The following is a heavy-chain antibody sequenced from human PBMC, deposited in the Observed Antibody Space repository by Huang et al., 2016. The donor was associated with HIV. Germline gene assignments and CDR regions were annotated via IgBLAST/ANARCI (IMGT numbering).Heavy chain of an antibody. CDR3: ARRFSSSSGYFDY. V-gene: IGHV5-51*01. Sequence: VQLVQSGAEVKKPGESLKISCKGSGYSFSSYWIAWVRQMPGKGLEWMGIIFSDASDTTYSPSFEGQVTISADKSIGTAYLQWSSLKASDTAMYYCARRFSSSSGYFDYWGQGSLVTVSS. CDR1: GYSFSSYW. D-gene: IGHD6-6*01. CDR2: IFSDASDT. J-gene: IGHJ4*02.